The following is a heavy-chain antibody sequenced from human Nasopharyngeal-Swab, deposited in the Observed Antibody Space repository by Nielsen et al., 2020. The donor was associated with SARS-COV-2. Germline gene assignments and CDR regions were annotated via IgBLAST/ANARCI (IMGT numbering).Heavy chain of an antibody. V-gene: IGHV4-34*01. Sequence: SETLSLTCAVYGGSFSGYYWSWIRQPPGKGLEWIGEINYSGNTNYNPSLKSRVTISLDTSKNQFSLKLSSVTAADTAVYYCARLPSSSWFSHGMDVWGQGTTVTVSS. J-gene: IGHJ6*02. CDR3: ARLPSSSWFSHGMDV. CDR2: INYSGNT. D-gene: IGHD6-13*01. CDR1: GGSFSGYY.